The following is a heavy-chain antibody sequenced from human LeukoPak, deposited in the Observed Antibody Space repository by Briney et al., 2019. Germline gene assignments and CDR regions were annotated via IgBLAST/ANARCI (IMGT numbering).Heavy chain of an antibody. V-gene: IGHV1-18*01. CDR3: ARGSYYDY. D-gene: IGHD1-26*01. CDR1: GYTFSDYG. Sequence: WASVKVSCKTSGYTFSDYGISWVRQAPGQGLEWMGWISTYNGDTNYAQNFQGRVTMTTDTSTGTGYMELRSLRSADTALYYCARGSYYDYWGQGTLVTVSS. CDR2: ISTYNGDT. J-gene: IGHJ4*02.